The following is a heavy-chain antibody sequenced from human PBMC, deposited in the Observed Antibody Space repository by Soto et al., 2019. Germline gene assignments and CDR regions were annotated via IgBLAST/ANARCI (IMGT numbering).Heavy chain of an antibody. V-gene: IGHV3-30-3*01. J-gene: IGHJ6*02. CDR3: ARGNMDV. CDR2: TSNDGSNT. CDR1: AFTLSKFV. Sequence: GGSLRLSCAASAFTLSKFVMHWVRQAPGKGLEWVAVTSNDGSNTYYADSVKGRFTISRDNSKNTLYLQMNSLRTEDTAVYYCARGNMDVWGQGTTVTVSS. D-gene: IGHD1-1*01.